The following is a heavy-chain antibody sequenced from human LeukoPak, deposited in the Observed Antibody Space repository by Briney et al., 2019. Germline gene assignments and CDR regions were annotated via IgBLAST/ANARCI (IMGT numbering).Heavy chain of an antibody. CDR2: ISAYNGNT. Sequence: GASVKVSCKASGYTFTSYGISWVRQAPGQGLEWMGWISAYNGNTNYGQKLQGRVTMTTDTSTSTDYMELRSLRSDDTAVYYCARLMGYSGYDAYYYCGMDVWGQGTTVTVSS. V-gene: IGHV1-18*01. D-gene: IGHD5-12*01. CDR1: GYTFTSYG. CDR3: ARLMGYSGYDAYYYCGMDV. J-gene: IGHJ6*02.